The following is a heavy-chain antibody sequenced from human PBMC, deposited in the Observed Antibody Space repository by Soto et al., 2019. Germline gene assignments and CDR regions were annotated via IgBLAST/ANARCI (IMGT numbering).Heavy chain of an antibody. V-gene: IGHV3-74*01. Sequence: GGSLRLSCAASGFTFSSYWMHWVRQAPGKGLVWVSRINSDGSSTSYADSVKGRFTISRDNAKNTLYLQMNSLRAEDTAVYYCAREWYAGIGLDYWGQGTLVTVSS. CDR3: AREWYAGIGLDY. CDR1: GFTFSSYW. J-gene: IGHJ4*02. D-gene: IGHD2-8*01. CDR2: INSDGSST.